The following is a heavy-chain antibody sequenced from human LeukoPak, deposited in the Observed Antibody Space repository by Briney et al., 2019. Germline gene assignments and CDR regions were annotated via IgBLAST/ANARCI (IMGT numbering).Heavy chain of an antibody. J-gene: IGHJ4*02. V-gene: IGHV4-4*07. CDR1: GGSISSYY. Sequence: MSSETLSLTCTVSGGSISSYYWNWIRQSAGKGLEWIGRIQTSPSRSANYNPSLKSRVTISVDTSKNQFSLKLTSVTAADTAVYYCATSNWLRDSNFDSWGQGTLVTVSS. CDR3: ATSNWLRDSNFDS. CDR2: IQTSPSRSA. D-gene: IGHD4-11*01.